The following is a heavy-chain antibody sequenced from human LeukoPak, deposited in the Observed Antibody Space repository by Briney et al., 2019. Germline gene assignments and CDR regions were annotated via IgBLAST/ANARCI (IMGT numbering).Heavy chain of an antibody. CDR3: ARLSIAAAGTYWYFDL. D-gene: IGHD6-13*01. Sequence: SETLSLTCTVSGGSISNYYWSWIRQPPGKGLEWIGYIYYSGSTNYNPSLMSRLTISVDTSKNQFSLKLNSVTAADTAVYYCARLSIAAAGTYWYFDLWGRGTLVTVSS. CDR1: GGSISNYY. V-gene: IGHV4-59*08. CDR2: IYYSGST. J-gene: IGHJ2*01.